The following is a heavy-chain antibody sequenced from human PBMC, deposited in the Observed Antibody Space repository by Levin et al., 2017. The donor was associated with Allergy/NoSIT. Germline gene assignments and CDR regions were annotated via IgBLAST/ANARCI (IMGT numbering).Heavy chain of an antibody. CDR3: AKEIAERRGYWYFDL. D-gene: IGHD6-13*01. CDR1: GFTFSRYG. Sequence: PGGSLRLSCAASGFTFSRYGIHWVRQPPGQGLEWVAVVGNDGSVQYYADSLKGRFAISRDNSKNTVYLQMNSLRAEDTAMYYCAKEIAERRGYWYFDLWGRGTLVTVSS. CDR2: VGNDGSVQ. J-gene: IGHJ2*01. V-gene: IGHV3-30*18.